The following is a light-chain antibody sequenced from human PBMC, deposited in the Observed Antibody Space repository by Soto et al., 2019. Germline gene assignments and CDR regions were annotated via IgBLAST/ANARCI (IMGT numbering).Light chain of an antibody. CDR1: QSIGTW. J-gene: IGKJ1*01. CDR2: DVS. CDR3: QHYNSYS. V-gene: IGKV1-5*02. Sequence: IQMSQSPSTLSSSVGARVTIICQASQSIGTWLAWYQQKTGKAPKVLIYDVSSLESGVPSRFSGSGSGTEFTLTISSLQPDDFATYYRQHYNSYSFGQGTKVDI.